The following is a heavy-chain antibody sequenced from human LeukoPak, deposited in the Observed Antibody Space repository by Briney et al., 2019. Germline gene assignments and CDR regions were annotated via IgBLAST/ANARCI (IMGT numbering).Heavy chain of an antibody. Sequence: GGSLRLSCAASGFTFNDYAMYWVRQTPGKGLEWVTLISYDGYDRSYADSVRGRFTISRDNSKNTLYLQMDSLRSEDTAVYYCARDFFPIVDSSWYEIGYWGQGTLVTVSS. CDR1: GFTFNDYA. V-gene: IGHV3-30-3*01. J-gene: IGHJ4*02. D-gene: IGHD6-13*01. CDR3: ARDFFPIVDSSWYEIGY. CDR2: ISYDGYDR.